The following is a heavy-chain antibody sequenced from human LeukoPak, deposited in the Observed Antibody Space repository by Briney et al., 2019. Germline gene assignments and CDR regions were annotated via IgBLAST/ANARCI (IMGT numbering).Heavy chain of an antibody. CDR3: ARGTGYDFWRGPICDY. J-gene: IGHJ4*02. Sequence: GASVKVSCKASGYTFTGYYMHWVRQAPGQGLEWMGWINPNSGGTNYAQKFQGRVTMTRDTSISTAYMELSRLRSDDTAVYYCARGTGYDFWRGPICDYWGQGTLVTVSS. D-gene: IGHD3-3*01. CDR1: GYTFTGYY. CDR2: INPNSGGT. V-gene: IGHV1-2*02.